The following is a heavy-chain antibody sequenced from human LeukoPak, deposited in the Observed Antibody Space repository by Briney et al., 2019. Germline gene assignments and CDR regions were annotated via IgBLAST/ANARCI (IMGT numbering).Heavy chain of an antibody. J-gene: IGHJ4*02. D-gene: IGHD3-10*01. V-gene: IGHV3-21*01. CDR3: AREPWFGELGNYFDY. Sequence: GGSLRLSCAASGLTFSSYSMNWVRQAPGKGLEWVSSISSSSSYIYYADSVKGRFTISRDNAKNSLYLQMNSLRAEDTAVYYCAREPWFGELGNYFDYWGQGTLVTVSS. CDR2: ISSSSSYI. CDR1: GLTFSSYS.